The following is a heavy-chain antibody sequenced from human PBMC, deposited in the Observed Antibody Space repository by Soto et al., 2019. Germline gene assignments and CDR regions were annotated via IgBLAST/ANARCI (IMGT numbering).Heavy chain of an antibody. D-gene: IGHD5-12*01. CDR1: GFTFDDYA. J-gene: IGHJ4*02. V-gene: IGHV3-9*01. CDR3: AKIYSGYEQGAHATRTFDY. Sequence: PGGSLRLSCAASGFTFDDYAMHWVRQAPGKGLEWVSGISWNSGSIGYADSVKGRFTISRDNAKNFLYLQMNSLRDEDTAVYYCAKIYSGYEQGAHATRTFDYWGQGTLVTVPQ. CDR2: ISWNSGSI.